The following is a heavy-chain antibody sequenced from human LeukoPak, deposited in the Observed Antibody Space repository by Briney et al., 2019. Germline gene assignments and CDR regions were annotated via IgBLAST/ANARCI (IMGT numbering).Heavy chain of an antibody. CDR3: ARAEWSNWYFDL. V-gene: IGHV3-7*03. D-gene: IGHD3-3*01. CDR2: IKQDGSEK. CDR1: GFTFSTYW. Sequence: GGSMRLSCAASGFTFSTYWMNWVRQAPGKGLEWVANIKQDGSEKYYVDSVKGRFTLSRDSAKNSLYLQMNSLRAEDTAVYYCARAEWSNWYFDLWGRGTLVTVSS. J-gene: IGHJ2*01.